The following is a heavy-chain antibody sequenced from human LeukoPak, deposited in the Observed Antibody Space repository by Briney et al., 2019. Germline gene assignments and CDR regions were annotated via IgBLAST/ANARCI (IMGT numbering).Heavy chain of an antibody. CDR3: ARVDRIMITFGGVPDY. J-gene: IGHJ4*02. D-gene: IGHD3-16*01. CDR2: ISYDGSNK. V-gene: IGHV3-30-3*01. Sequence: GRSLRLSCAASGFTFSSYAMHWVRQAPGKGLEWVAVISYDGSNKYYADSVKGRFTISRDNSKNTLYLQMNSLRAEDTAVYYCARVDRIMITFGGVPDYWGQGTLVTVSS. CDR1: GFTFSSYA.